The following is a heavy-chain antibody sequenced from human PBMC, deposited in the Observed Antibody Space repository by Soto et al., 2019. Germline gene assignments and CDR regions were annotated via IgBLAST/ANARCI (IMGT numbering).Heavy chain of an antibody. V-gene: IGHV1-3*01. Sequence: GASVKGSCKASGDTFTAYGFHWGRQAPGHRLEWMGWINAGNGDTKYSQKFQDRVTITRDTSASIAYMEMSSLRSEDTTVYYCARDVSSSIDCWGQGTLVTVSS. J-gene: IGHJ4*02. D-gene: IGHD6-6*01. CDR1: GDTFTAYG. CDR3: ARDVSSSIDC. CDR2: INAGNGDT.